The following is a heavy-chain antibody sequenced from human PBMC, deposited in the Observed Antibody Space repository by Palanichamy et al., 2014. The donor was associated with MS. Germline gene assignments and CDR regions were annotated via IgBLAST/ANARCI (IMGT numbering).Heavy chain of an antibody. CDR3: ARDDIAAGNGFDY. V-gene: IGHV3-33*01. Sequence: QVQLVEVWGRAWSSLGRSLRLSCAASGFTFSTYGMHWVRQAPGKGLEWVAVILNDGSKTYYADSVKGRFTISRDNSKNTLSLQMDSLRADDSALYYCARDDIAAGNGFDYWGQGTLITVSS. CDR1: GFTFSTYG. J-gene: IGHJ4*02. D-gene: IGHD2-15*01. CDR2: ILNDGSKT.